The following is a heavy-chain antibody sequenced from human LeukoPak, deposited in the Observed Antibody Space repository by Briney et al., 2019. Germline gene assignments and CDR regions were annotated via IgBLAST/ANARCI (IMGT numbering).Heavy chain of an antibody. CDR2: IYSGGST. CDR1: GFTVSSNY. J-gene: IGHJ4*02. D-gene: IGHD1-26*01. Sequence: GGSLRLSCAASGFTVSSNYMSWVRQAPGKGLEWVPVIYSGGSTYYADSVKGRFTISRDNSKNTLYLQMNSLRAEDTAVYYCARAEVGATPFVFDYWGQGTLVTVSS. V-gene: IGHV3-53*01. CDR3: ARAEVGATPFVFDY.